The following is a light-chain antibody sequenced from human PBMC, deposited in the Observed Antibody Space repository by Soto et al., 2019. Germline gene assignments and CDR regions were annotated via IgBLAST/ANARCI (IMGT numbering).Light chain of an antibody. CDR2: KAS. CDR3: LQYNVYPLS. V-gene: IGKV1-5*03. Sequence: DIQMTQSPSTLSASVGDRVTITCRASQNINRWLAWYQQRPGKAPNLLIHKASTLEVGVPSRFSGSASGTEFTRTISSLQPDAFAVYFCLQYNVYPLSFGGGTKVEIK. CDR1: QNINRW. J-gene: IGKJ4*01.